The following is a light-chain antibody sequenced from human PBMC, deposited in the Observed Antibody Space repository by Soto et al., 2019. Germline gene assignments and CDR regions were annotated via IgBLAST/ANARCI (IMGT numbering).Light chain of an antibody. V-gene: IGKV1-5*03. CDR1: QSISSW. J-gene: IGKJ1*01. CDR3: QQYDSYSQT. CDR2: RAS. Sequence: DIQMTQSPSTLSASVGDRVTITCRASQSISSWLAWYQQKPGKAPKLLIYRASSLESGVPSRFSGSGSGTEFTLTISSLQTDDFATYYCQQYDSYSQTFGQGTKVEIK.